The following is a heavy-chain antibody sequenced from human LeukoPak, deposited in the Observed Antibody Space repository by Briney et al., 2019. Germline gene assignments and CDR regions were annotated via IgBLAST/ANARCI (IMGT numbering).Heavy chain of an antibody. Sequence: ASVEVSCKASGYTFTGYYMHWVRQAPGQGLEWMGWINPNSGGTNYAQKFQGRVTMTRDTSISTAYMEVSRLRSDDTAVYYCARVFYAKDIVVVPAYYYYYLDVWGKGPRSPSP. CDR3: ARVFYAKDIVVVPAYYYYYLDV. CDR1: GYTFTGYY. V-gene: IGHV1-2*02. J-gene: IGHJ6*03. CDR2: INPNSGGT. D-gene: IGHD2-2*01.